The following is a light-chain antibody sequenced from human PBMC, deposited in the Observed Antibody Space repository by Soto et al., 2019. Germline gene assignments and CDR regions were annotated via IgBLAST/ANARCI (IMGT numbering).Light chain of an antibody. J-gene: IGKJ4*01. CDR1: QSVSRW. Sequence: DIQMTQSPSILSASVGDSVTITCRASQSVSRWLAWYQQKPGKAPKLLIYDASSLNSGVPSRFSGSQSGTEFTLTITSLLPDDFAPYFCQQYSSYSLPTFGGGTKVDI. CDR3: QQYSSYSLPT. V-gene: IGKV1-5*01. CDR2: DAS.